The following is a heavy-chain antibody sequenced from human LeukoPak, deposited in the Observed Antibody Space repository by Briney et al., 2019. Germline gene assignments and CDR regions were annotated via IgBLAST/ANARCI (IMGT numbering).Heavy chain of an antibody. Sequence: GGSLRLSCAASGSTFSSYSMNWVRQAPGKGLEWVSSISSSSSYIYYADSVKGRFTISRDNAKNSLYLQMNSLRAEDTAVYYCARARPVQYTAMDFFDYWGQGTLVTVSS. J-gene: IGHJ4*02. D-gene: IGHD5-18*01. CDR2: ISSSSSYI. V-gene: IGHV3-21*01. CDR3: ARARPVQYTAMDFFDY. CDR1: GSTFSSYS.